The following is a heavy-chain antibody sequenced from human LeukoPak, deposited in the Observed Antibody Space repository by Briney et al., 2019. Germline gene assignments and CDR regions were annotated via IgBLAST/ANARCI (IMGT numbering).Heavy chain of an antibody. Sequence: SETLSLTCTVSGGSISNYYWSWIRQPPGKGLEWIGYIYYSGSTNYNPSLKSRVTISVDTSKNQFSLKLSSVTAADTAVYYCARHGDDSSGYYHFDYWGQGTLVTVSS. D-gene: IGHD3-22*01. V-gene: IGHV4-59*08. CDR2: IYYSGST. CDR3: ARHGDDSSGYYHFDY. J-gene: IGHJ4*02. CDR1: GGSISNYY.